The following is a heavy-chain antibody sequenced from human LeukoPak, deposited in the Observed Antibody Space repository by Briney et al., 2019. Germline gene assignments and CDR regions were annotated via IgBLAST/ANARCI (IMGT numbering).Heavy chain of an antibody. Sequence: KPSETLSLTCTVSGGSISSSSYYWGWIRQPPGKGLEWIGTIYYGGSTYSASTDYNPSLKSRVTISVDTSKNQFSLKLSSVTAADTAVYYCARGVPGNAFDIWGQGTMVTVSS. CDR1: GGSISSSSYY. CDR3: ARGVPGNAFDI. D-gene: IGHD2-2*01. V-gene: IGHV4-39*07. CDR2: IYYGGST. J-gene: IGHJ3*02.